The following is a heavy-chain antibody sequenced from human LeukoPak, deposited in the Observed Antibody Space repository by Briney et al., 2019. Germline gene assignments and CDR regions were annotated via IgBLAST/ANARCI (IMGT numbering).Heavy chain of an antibody. Sequence: PSQTLSLTCNVSGGSISSGSYYWSWIRQPAGKGLEWIGRIYTSGSTNYNPSLKSRVTISVDTSKNQFSLKLSSVTAADTAVYYCARTLQFHYYFDYWGQGALVTVSS. J-gene: IGHJ4*02. CDR2: IYTSGST. CDR3: ARTLQFHYYFDY. V-gene: IGHV4-61*02. CDR1: GGSISSGSYY. D-gene: IGHD5-24*01.